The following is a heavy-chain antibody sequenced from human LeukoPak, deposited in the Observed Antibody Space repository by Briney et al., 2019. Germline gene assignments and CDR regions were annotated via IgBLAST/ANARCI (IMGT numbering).Heavy chain of an antibody. Sequence: GESLKISCKGSGYSFTSYWIGWVRQMPGKGLEWMGIIYPGDSDTRYSPSFQGQVTISADKSISTAYLQWSSLKASDTAMYYCARLRGGRLVSLQADIWGQGTMVTVSS. CDR2: IYPGDSDT. V-gene: IGHV5-51*01. CDR3: ARLRGGRLVSLQADI. J-gene: IGHJ3*02. CDR1: GYSFTSYW. D-gene: IGHD2/OR15-2a*01.